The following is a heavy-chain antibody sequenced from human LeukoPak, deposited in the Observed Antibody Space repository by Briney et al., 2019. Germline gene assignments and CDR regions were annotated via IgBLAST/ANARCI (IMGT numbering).Heavy chain of an antibody. CDR1: GFTFSSYA. CDR2: ISGSGGST. D-gene: IGHD3-3*01. CDR3: AKQGKITIFGVVSSIDY. V-gene: IGHV3-23*01. J-gene: IGHJ4*02. Sequence: GGSLRLSCAASGFTFSSYAMSWVRQAPGKGLEWVSAISGSGGSTYYADSVKGRFTISRDNSKNTLYLQMNSLRAEDTAVYYCAKQGKITIFGVVSSIDYWGQGTLVTVSS.